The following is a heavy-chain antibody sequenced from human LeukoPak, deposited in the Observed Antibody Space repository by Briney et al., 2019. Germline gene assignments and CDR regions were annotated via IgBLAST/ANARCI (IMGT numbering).Heavy chain of an antibody. Sequence: SVKVSCKASGYTFPGYYMHWVRQAPGQGLEWMGWINPNSGGTNYAQKFQGRVTMTRDTSISTAYMELSRLRSDDTAVYYCARGMDYSNYVGFDYYYYGMDVWGQGTTVTVSS. J-gene: IGHJ6*02. CDR2: INPNSGGT. D-gene: IGHD4-11*01. V-gene: IGHV1-2*02. CDR3: ARGMDYSNYVGFDYYYYGMDV. CDR1: GYTFPGYY.